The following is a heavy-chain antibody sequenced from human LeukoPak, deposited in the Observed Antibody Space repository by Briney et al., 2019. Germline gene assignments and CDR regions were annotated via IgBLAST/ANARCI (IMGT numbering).Heavy chain of an antibody. CDR3: TGSFGELSFFAY. Sequence: PGRSLRLSCTASGFTFGDYGMSWVRQAPGKGLEWVGFIRSKAYGGTTEYAASVKGRFTISRDDSKSIAYLQVNSLKTEATAVYYCTGSFGELSFFAYWGQGTLVTVSS. CDR2: IRSKAYGGTT. V-gene: IGHV3-49*04. CDR1: GFTFGDYG. J-gene: IGHJ4*02. D-gene: IGHD3-10*01.